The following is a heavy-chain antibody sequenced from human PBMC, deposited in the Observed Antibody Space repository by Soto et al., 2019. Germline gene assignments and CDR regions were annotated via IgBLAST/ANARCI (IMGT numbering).Heavy chain of an antibody. Sequence: EVQLVESGGGLVQPGGSLRLSCAASGFTFSSYDMHWVRQATGKGLEWVSAIGTAGDTYYPGSVKGRFTISRENAKNSLYLQMNSLRAGDTAVYYCARLPQWPYGNYGMDVWGQGTTVTVSS. V-gene: IGHV3-13*04. CDR2: IGTAGDT. CDR3: ARLPQWPYGNYGMDV. J-gene: IGHJ6*02. D-gene: IGHD6-19*01. CDR1: GFTFSSYD.